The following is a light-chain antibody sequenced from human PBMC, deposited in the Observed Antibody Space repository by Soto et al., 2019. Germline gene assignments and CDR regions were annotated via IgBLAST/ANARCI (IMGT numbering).Light chain of an antibody. CDR1: QGISTY. CDR3: QQYGNSPIT. V-gene: IGKV1-39*01. J-gene: IGKJ5*01. CDR2: AAS. Sequence: DIQMTQSPSSLSASVGDRVTMTCRASQGISTYLNWYQQKPGKAPKVLIYAASSLQSGVPSRFSGSGSETDFTLTISRLEPEDFAVYYCQQYGNSPITFGQGTRLEN.